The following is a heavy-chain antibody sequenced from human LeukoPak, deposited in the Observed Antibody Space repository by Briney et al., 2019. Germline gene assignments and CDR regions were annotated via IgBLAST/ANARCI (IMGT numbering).Heavy chain of an antibody. CDR1: GFTFSSYE. CDR3: AAGCYDTSDLNY. V-gene: IGHV3-48*03. CDR2: ISSSDSTI. Sequence: GGSLRLSCAASGFTFSSYEMNWVRQAPGKGLEWVSYISSSDSTIYYADSVKGRFTISRDYSKNTLYLQMNILRAEDTAVYYCAAGCYDTSDLNYWGQGTLVTVSS. J-gene: IGHJ4*02. D-gene: IGHD3-22*01.